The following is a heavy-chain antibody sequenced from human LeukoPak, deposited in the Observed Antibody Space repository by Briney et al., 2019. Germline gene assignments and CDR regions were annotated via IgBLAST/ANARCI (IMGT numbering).Heavy chain of an antibody. J-gene: IGHJ4*02. CDR1: GFTFSDYY. D-gene: IGHD5-18*01. V-gene: IGHV3-11*01. CDR2: ISRGGSTI. CDR3: ARDQEDTTMVNFDC. Sequence: PGGSLRLSCAASGFTFSDYYMSWIRQAPGKGLEWVSYISRGGSTIYYADSVKGRFTISRDNAKNSLYLQMNSLRAEDTAVYYCARDQEDTTMVNFDCWGQGTLVTVS.